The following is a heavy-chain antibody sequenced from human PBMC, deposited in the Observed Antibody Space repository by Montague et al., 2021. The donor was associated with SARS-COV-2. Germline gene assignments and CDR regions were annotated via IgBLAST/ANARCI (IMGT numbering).Heavy chain of an antibody. J-gene: IGHJ5*02. CDR3: ARARRGSGSGSYFDILVNWFDP. D-gene: IGHD3-10*01. CDR2: IYYSGST. CDR1: GGSISSGGYY. V-gene: IGHV4-31*03. Sequence: TLSLTCTVSGGSISSGGYYWSWIRQHPGKGLEWIGYIYYSGSTYHNPSLKSRVTISVDTSKNQFSLKLSSVTAADTAVYYCARARRGSGSGSYFDILVNWFDPWGQGTLVTVSS.